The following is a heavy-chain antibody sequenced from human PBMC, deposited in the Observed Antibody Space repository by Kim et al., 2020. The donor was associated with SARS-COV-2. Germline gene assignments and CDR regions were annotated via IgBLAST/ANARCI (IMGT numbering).Heavy chain of an antibody. J-gene: IGHJ4*02. Sequence: GGSLRLSCEASVFTFRNYPMSWVRQAPGKGLEWVAYIDASSNSRYYADSVNGRFTISRDNDNNSLFLQMSRLRAEDTAVYFCVRVDDFDNHSAGYWGQGTQVNVSS. D-gene: IGHD6-19*01. CDR2: IDASSNSR. V-gene: IGHV3-48*04. CDR3: VRVDDFDNHSAGY. CDR1: VFTFRNYP.